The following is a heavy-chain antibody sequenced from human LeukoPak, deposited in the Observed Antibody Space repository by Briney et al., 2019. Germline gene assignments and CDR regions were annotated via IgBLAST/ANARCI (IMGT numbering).Heavy chain of an antibody. CDR2: TRYDGNNK. V-gene: IGHV3-30*02. J-gene: IGHJ4*02. CDR3: AKDPTHFRVWDDYDNTRLNY. Sequence: GGSLRLSCAASGFTFRSYGMHWVRQAPGKGLEWVAFTRYDGNNKYYADSVKGRFTISRDNSKNTVYLQMNSLRAEDTAVYYCAKDPTHFRVWDDYDNTRLNYWGQGTLVTVSS. D-gene: IGHD3-22*01. CDR1: GFTFRSYG.